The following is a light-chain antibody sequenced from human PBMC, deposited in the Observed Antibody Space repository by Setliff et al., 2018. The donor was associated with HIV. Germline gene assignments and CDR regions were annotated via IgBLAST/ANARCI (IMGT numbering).Light chain of an antibody. CDR2: DVT. CDR1: NTDVGDYKY. J-gene: IGLJ1*01. Sequence: LAQPRSVSGSPGQSVTISCTGTNTDVGDYKYVSWYQQHPGKAPKLMIYDVTKRPSGVPDRFSGSRSGNTASLTISGLRADDEGDYYCCSNADTYTSFYVFGTGTKVTVL. V-gene: IGLV2-11*01. CDR3: CSNADTYTSFYV.